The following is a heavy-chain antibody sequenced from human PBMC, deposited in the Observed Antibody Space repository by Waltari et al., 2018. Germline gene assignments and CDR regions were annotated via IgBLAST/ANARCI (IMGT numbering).Heavy chain of an antibody. J-gene: IGHJ5*02. CDR1: GGSISSHY. CDR2: IYYSGST. D-gene: IGHD2-15*01. V-gene: IGHV4-59*11. Sequence: QVQLQESGPGLVKPSETLSLTCTVSGGSISSHYWSWIRQPPGKGLEWIGYIYYSGSTNDNPSLKSRVTISVDTSKNQFSLKLSSVTAADTAVYYCAREGYCSGGSCYSGWFDPWGQGTLVTVSS. CDR3: AREGYCSGGSCYSGWFDP.